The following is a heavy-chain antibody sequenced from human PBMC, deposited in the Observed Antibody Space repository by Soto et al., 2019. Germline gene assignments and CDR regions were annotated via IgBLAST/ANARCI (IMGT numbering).Heavy chain of an antibody. CDR2: IYHSGST. CDR3: ARGLPYPKFGELVDDAFDI. CDR1: GGASSCGGYS. D-gene: IGHD3-10*01. V-gene: IGHV4-30-2*01. Sequence: PSETLSLTYAVSGGASSCGGYSWSWIRQPPGKGLEWIGYIYHSGSTYYNPSLKSRVTISVDRSKNQFSLKLSSVTAADTAVYYCARGLPYPKFGELVDDAFDIWGQGTMVTVSS. J-gene: IGHJ3*02.